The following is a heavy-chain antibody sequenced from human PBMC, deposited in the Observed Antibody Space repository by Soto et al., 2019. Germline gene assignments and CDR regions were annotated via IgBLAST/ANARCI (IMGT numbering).Heavy chain of an antibody. D-gene: IGHD1-26*01. CDR2: IYASGSP. Sequence: ETLSLTCTISGGSVSVYYWSWIRQSTGQGLEWIGYIYASGSPYYNPSPRSRVTISADTSKNQISLKLTSPTAADTAVYYCARGVGSSPPQYWGRGTLVTVSS. CDR1: GGSVSVYY. V-gene: IGHV4-59*02. CDR3: ARGVGSSPPQY. J-gene: IGHJ4*02.